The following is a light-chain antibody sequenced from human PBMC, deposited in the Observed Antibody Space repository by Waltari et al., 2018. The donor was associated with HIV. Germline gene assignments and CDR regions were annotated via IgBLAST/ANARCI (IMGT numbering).Light chain of an antibody. V-gene: IGKV3-11*01. J-gene: IGKJ1*01. CDR3: QQRSNWSWT. CDR2: DAS. CDR1: QSVSSY. Sequence: EIVLTKSPAPLSLSPGERATSSCRASQSVSSYLAWYQQKPGQAPRLLIYDASNRATGIPARFSGSGSGTDFTLTISSLEPEDFAVYYCQQRSNWSWTFGQGTKVEIK.